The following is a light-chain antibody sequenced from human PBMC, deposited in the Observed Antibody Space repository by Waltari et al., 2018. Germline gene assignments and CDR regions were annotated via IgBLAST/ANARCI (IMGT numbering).Light chain of an antibody. J-gene: IGLJ2*01. V-gene: IGLV2-14*03. CDR3: SSYTSSSTVV. Sequence: QSALTQPASVSGSPGQSITISCTGTSSDVGGYNYVSWYQHHPGKAPKLIIYDVSHRPSGVSNRFSGSKSGNTASLTISGLQAEDEADYYCSSYTSSSTVVFGGGTKLTVL. CDR2: DVS. CDR1: SSDVGGYNY.